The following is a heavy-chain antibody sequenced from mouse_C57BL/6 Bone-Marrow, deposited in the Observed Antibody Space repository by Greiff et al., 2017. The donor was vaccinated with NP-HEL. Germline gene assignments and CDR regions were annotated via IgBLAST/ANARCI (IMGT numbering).Heavy chain of an antibody. V-gene: IGHV1-69*01. CDR2: IDPSDSYT. CDR1: GYTFTSYW. D-gene: IGHD2-1*01. CDR3: ARWGYYGNFDY. J-gene: IGHJ2*01. Sequence: VQLQQSGAELVMPGASVKLSCKAPGYTFTSYWMHWVKQRPGQGLEWIGEIDPSDSYTNYNQKFKGKSTLTVDKSSSTAYMQLSSLTSEDSAVYYCARWGYYGNFDYWGQGTTLTVSS.